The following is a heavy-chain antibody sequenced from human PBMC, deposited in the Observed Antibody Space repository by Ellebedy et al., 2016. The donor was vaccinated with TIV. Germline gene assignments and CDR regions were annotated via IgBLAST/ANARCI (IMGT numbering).Heavy chain of an antibody. J-gene: IGHJ4*02. D-gene: IGHD3-22*01. V-gene: IGHV3-33*01. Sequence: GGSLRLSXEASGFTFRTYGMHWVRQAPGKGLEWVAVIWYDGSNKKYADSVKGRFTISRDNSNNTLYLQMNSLRVEDTAVYYCARDTYNFDSSGHYFDYWGQGTLVTVSS. CDR1: GFTFRTYG. CDR3: ARDTYNFDSSGHYFDY. CDR2: IWYDGSNK.